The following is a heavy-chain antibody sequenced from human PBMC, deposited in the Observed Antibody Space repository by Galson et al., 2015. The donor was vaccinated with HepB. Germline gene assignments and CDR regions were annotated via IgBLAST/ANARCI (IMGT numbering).Heavy chain of an antibody. Sequence: SVKVSCKAYRYTFTQFGISWVRQAPGQGLEWMGWINPSNGNTNYAQKFQGRVIMTTDTSTSTAYMELRSLRSDDTAVYYCARGGMATIGGPTFDYWGQGTLVTVSS. D-gene: IGHD5-24*01. CDR2: INPSNGNT. V-gene: IGHV1-18*01. CDR3: ARGGMATIGGPTFDY. J-gene: IGHJ4*02. CDR1: RYTFTQFG.